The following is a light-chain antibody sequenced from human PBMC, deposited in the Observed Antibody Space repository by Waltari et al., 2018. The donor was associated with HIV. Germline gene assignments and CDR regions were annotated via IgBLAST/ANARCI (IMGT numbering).Light chain of an antibody. CDR2: SVS. Sequence: QLTQSPSFLSASVGERLTLTCRATQGVGSYLAWYQQKPGKAPNLLIYSVSVLQTGVPSRFSGSGSGTEFTLTISGLQPEDFATYYCQQLKTYPLSFGGGTKVEIK. J-gene: IGKJ4*01. V-gene: IGKV1-9*01. CDR3: QQLKTYPLS. CDR1: QGVGSY.